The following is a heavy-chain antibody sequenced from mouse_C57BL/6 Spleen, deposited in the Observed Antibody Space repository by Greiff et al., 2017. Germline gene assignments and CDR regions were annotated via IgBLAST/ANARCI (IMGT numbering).Heavy chain of an antibody. Sequence: VQLQQSGPELVKPGASVKISCKASGYAFSSSWMNWVKQRPGKGLEWIGRIYPGDGDTNYNGKFKGKATLTADKSSSTAYMQLSSLTSEDSAVYFCARSLTGTRGFAYWGQGTLVTVSA. CDR1: GYAFSSSW. J-gene: IGHJ3*01. CDR2: IYPGDGDT. D-gene: IGHD4-1*01. CDR3: ARSLTGTRGFAY. V-gene: IGHV1-82*01.